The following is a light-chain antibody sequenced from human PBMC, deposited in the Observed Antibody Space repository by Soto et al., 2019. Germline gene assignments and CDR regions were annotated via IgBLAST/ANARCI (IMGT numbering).Light chain of an antibody. CDR3: CSYAGNSEV. J-gene: IGLJ1*01. Sequence: QSVLNQPASVSGSPGQSITIPCTGTSGDVGGYNLVSWYQQHPGKAPKLMIYEVTERPSGVSNRFSGSKSGNTASLTISGLQPDDEADYYCCSYAGNSEVFGTGTKVTVL. CDR2: EVT. CDR1: SGDVGGYNL. V-gene: IGLV2-23*02.